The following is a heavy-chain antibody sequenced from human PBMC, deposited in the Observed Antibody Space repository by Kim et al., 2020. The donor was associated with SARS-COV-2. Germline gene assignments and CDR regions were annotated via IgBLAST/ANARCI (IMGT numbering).Heavy chain of an antibody. J-gene: IGHJ4*02. CDR3: ARRRGYCSGGTCYLYFDS. CDR2: VYKSGSS. V-gene: IGHV4-39*01. D-gene: IGHD2-15*01. CDR1: GGSISSSTDY. Sequence: SETLSLTCSVSGGSISSSTDYWGWLRQPPGKGLEYIGVVYKSGSSYYNPSLTSRVTIYVDTSKNQFSLRLSSVTAADTAVYYCARRRGYCSGGTCYLYFDSWGQGTLVTVSS.